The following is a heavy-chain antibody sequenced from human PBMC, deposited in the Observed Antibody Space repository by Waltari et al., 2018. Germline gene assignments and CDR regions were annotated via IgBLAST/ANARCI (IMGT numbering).Heavy chain of an antibody. CDR3: ARGRNTNYVVYGMDV. CDR1: GFTVSDNY. D-gene: IGHD4-4*01. Sequence: EVQLVESGGGLVQPGGSLRLSCAPSGFTVSDNYMRWGRQAPGKGLEWVSIIYAGGSTSYADSVKGRFTISRDNSKSTLYLQRNSLRAEDTAVYYCARGRNTNYVVYGMDVWGQGTTVTVSS. J-gene: IGHJ6*02. CDR2: IYAGGST. V-gene: IGHV3-66*02.